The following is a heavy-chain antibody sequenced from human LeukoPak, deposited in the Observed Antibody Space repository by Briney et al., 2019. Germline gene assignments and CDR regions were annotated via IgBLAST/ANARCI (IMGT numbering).Heavy chain of an antibody. CDR3: AKEGVAGRHFDY. Sequence: GGSLRLSCAASGFTFSSYDMSWVRQAPGKGLEWVSGISGSAGSTYYADSVKGRFTISRDNSKNTLYLQMNSLRAEDTAVYYCAKEGVAGRHFDYWGQGTLVTVSS. D-gene: IGHD1-14*01. CDR2: ISGSAGST. J-gene: IGHJ4*02. V-gene: IGHV3-23*01. CDR1: GFTFSSYD.